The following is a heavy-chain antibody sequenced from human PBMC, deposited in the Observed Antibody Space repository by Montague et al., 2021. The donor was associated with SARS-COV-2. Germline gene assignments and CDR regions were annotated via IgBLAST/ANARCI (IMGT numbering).Heavy chain of an antibody. CDR1: GGSISSSSYY. Sequence: ETLSLTSTASGGSISSSSYYWGWIRQPPGKGLEWIGSIHYSGSTXYKXSLRSRVTISVDTSKNQFSLKLNTVTAADTAVYFCSRGDFGVVIIPYYYYYMDVWGKGTTVTVSS. V-gene: IGHV4-39*01. D-gene: IGHD3-3*01. CDR3: SRGDFGVVIIPYYYYYMDV. CDR2: IHYSGST. J-gene: IGHJ6*03.